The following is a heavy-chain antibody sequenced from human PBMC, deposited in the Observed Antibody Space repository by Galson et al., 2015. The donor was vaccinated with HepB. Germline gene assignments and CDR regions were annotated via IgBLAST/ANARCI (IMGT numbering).Heavy chain of an antibody. CDR3: ARRGMVGANFDY. V-gene: IGHV1-18*04. CDR1: GYNFISYG. J-gene: IGHJ4*02. CDR2: ISTFNNKT. Sequence: SVKVSCKASGYNFISYGISWVRQGPGQGLEWMGWISTFNNKTNYAQKLQGRVLMTTDTSTTTAYMELRSLRSDDTAVYFCARRGMVGANFDYWGRGTLVIVSS. D-gene: IGHD3-3*01.